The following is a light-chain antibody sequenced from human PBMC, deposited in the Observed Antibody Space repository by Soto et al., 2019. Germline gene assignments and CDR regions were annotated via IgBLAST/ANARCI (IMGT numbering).Light chain of an antibody. CDR2: KAY. CDR3: KHYNSYSEA. Sequence: DIQMTQSPSSVSASVGDRVTITCRASQGISSWLAWYQQKPGKAPKLLIYKAYTLKSGVPSRFSGSGSGTEFTLTIRSLQPDDFATYYCKHYNSYSEAFGQGTKVDIK. V-gene: IGKV1-5*03. J-gene: IGKJ1*01. CDR1: QGISSW.